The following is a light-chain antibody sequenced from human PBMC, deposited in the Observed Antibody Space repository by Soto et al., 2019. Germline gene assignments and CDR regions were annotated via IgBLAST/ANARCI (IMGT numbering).Light chain of an antibody. Sequence: EILLTQSPGTLSLSPGERATLSCRASQSVSSSYLAWYQQKPGDAPSLLIYGASSRATGIPDRLSGSGSGTDFTLTISRLEPEDFAVYYCQQYGSSGTFGQGTKVDIK. CDR2: GAS. CDR1: QSVSSSY. J-gene: IGKJ1*01. CDR3: QQYGSSGT. V-gene: IGKV3-20*01.